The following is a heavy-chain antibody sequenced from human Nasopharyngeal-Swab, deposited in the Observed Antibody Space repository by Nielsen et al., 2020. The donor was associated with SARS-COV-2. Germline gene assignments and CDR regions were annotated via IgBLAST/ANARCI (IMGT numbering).Heavy chain of an antibody. D-gene: IGHD2-21*02. CDR1: GYTFTGYY. V-gene: IGHV1-2*02. J-gene: IGHJ3*02. Sequence: ASVKVSCKASGYTFTGYYMHWVRQAPGQGLEWMGWINPNSGGTNYAQKFQGRVTMTRDTSISTAYMELSRLRSDDTAVYYCARGALVVTATRDAFDIWGQGTMVTVSS. CDR3: ARGALVVTATRDAFDI. CDR2: INPNSGGT.